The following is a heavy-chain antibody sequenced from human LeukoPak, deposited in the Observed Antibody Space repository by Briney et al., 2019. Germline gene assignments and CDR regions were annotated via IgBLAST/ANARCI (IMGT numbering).Heavy chain of an antibody. V-gene: IGHV3-33*06. D-gene: IGHD2-2*01. CDR3: AKDRKYQLPMGYYMDV. J-gene: IGHJ6*03. CDR1: GFTFSSYG. Sequence: PGRSLTLSCAASGFTFSSYGMHWVRQPPGKGLEWVAVIWYDGSNKYYADSVKGRFTISRDNSKNTLYLQMNSLRAEDTAVYYCAKDRKYQLPMGYYMDVWGKGTTVTVSS. CDR2: IWYDGSNK.